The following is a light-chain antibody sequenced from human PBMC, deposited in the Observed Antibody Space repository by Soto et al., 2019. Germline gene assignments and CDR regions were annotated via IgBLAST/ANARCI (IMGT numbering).Light chain of an antibody. CDR2: GAS. CDR1: QSVSSSY. Sequence: EIVLTQSPGTLSLSPGERATLSCRASQSVSSSYLAWYQQKPGQAPRLLIYGASSRATGIPDRFSGSGSGTAFTLPISRLEPDDFAVYYCQQYGSSPIFTLGPGTKVDIK. CDR3: QQYGSSPIFT. V-gene: IGKV3-20*01. J-gene: IGKJ3*01.